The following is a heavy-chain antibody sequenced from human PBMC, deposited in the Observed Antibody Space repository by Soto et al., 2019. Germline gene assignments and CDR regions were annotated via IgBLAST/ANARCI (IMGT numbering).Heavy chain of an antibody. V-gene: IGHV4-59*13. CDR2: VSHSGRT. Sequence: SETLSLTCKVSGGSMRGYSWSWIRQTPGEGLEWIGYVSHSGRTDYSPSLKNRVTISLDMSKNHFALHVNSVDPADTAVYYCERVAIKNYHDICSGSTSSALHVWDQGTMV. CDR3: ERVAIKNYHDICSGSTSSALHV. CDR1: GGSMRGYS. D-gene: IGHD3-3*01. J-gene: IGHJ3*01.